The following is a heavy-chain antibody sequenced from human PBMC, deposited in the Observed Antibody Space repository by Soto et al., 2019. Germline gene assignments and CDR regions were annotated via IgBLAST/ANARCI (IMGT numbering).Heavy chain of an antibody. J-gene: IGHJ4*02. V-gene: IGHV4-39*01. CDR3: ATLWFGEGNY. D-gene: IGHD3-10*01. CDR2: IYYSGST. CDR1: GGFISSSSYY. Sequence: QLQLQESGPGLVKPSETLSLTCTVSGGFISSSSYYWGWIRQPPGKGLEWIGSIYYSGSTYYNPSLXSXAXIXXATSKTQFSLKLSSVTAADTAVYYCATLWFGEGNYWGQGTLVTVSS.